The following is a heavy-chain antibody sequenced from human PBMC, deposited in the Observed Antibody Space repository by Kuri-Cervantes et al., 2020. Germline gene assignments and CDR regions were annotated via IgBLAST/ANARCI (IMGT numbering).Heavy chain of an antibody. D-gene: IGHD2-21*02. V-gene: IGHV4-59*01. CDR3: ARDLAYCGGDCYRKFDY. Sequence: ESLKISCTVSGGSISSYYWSWIRQPPGKGLEWIGYIYYSGSTNYNPSLKSRVTISVDTSKNQFSLKLSSVTAADTAVYYCARDLAYCGGDCYRKFDYWGQGTLVTVSS. CDR1: GGSISSYY. J-gene: IGHJ4*02. CDR2: IYYSGST.